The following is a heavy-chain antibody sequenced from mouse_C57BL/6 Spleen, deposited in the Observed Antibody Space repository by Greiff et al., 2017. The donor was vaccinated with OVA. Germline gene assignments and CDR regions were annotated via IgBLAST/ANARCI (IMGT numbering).Heavy chain of an antibody. CDR1: GFTFSDYY. CDR2: INYDGSST. CDR3: ARDYSSAMDY. J-gene: IGHJ4*01. Sequence: EVQRVESEGGLVQPGSSMKLSCTASGFTFSDYYMAWVRQVPEKGLEWVANINYDGSSTYYLDSLKSRFIISRDNAKNILYLQMSSLKSEDTATYYCARDYSSAMDYWGQGTSVTVSS. V-gene: IGHV5-16*01. D-gene: IGHD2-5*01.